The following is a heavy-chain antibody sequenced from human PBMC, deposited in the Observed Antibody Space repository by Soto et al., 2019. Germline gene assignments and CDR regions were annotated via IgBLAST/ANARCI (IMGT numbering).Heavy chain of an antibody. CDR1: GFTFSSYA. CDR3: AKGYPSEYDYIWGSYPNSFYYYYMDV. CDR2: ISGSGGST. D-gene: IGHD3-16*01. V-gene: IGHV3-23*01. J-gene: IGHJ6*03. Sequence: GGSLRLSCAASGFTFSSYAMSWVRQAPGKGLEWVSAISGSGGSTYYADSVKGRFTISGDNSKKTLYLQMNSLRAEDTAVYYCAKGYPSEYDYIWGSYPNSFYYYYMDVWGKGTTVTVSS.